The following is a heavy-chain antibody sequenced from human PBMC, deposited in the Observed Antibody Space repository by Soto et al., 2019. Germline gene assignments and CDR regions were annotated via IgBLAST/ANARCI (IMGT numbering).Heavy chain of an antibody. D-gene: IGHD2-15*01. V-gene: IGHV4-30-4*01. CDR2: LSYSGST. J-gene: IGHJ4*02. CDR1: GGSISSGNYY. CDR3: ATMGTPATGLYFFDY. Sequence: QVQLQESGPGLVKPSQTLSLTCTVSGGSISSGNYYWSWIRQPPGKGLEWIGFLSYSGSTYYSTSLKSRVTISVDTSKSQLSLNLSFVTAADTSVYYCATMGTPATGLYFFDYWGQGSLVTVSS.